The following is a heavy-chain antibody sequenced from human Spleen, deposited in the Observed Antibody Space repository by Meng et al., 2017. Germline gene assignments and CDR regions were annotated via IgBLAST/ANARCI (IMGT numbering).Heavy chain of an antibody. CDR1: GFSVSHNY. D-gene: IGHD3-10*01. V-gene: IGHV3-66*01. Sequence: GESLKISCAASGFSVSHNYMSWVRQAPGKGLEWVSVIYSGGNTYYADSVKGRFTISRDNAKNTLFLQMNSLKAEDTAVYYCARDRGWRDFDYWGQGTLVTVSS. CDR3: ARDRGWRDFDY. CDR2: IYSGGNT. J-gene: IGHJ4*02.